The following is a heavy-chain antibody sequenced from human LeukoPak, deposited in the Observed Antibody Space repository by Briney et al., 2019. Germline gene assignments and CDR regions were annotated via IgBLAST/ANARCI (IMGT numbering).Heavy chain of an antibody. D-gene: IGHD4-17*01. CDR2: ISSSSSYI. Sequence: GGSLRLSCAASGFTFSSYSMNWVRQAPGKGLEWVSSISSSSSYIYYADSVKGRFTISRDNAKNSLYLQMNSLRAEDTAVYYCAREGGRDYGDYNPPYYYGMDVWGQGTTVTVSS. J-gene: IGHJ6*02. V-gene: IGHV3-21*01. CDR3: AREGGRDYGDYNPPYYYGMDV. CDR1: GFTFSSYS.